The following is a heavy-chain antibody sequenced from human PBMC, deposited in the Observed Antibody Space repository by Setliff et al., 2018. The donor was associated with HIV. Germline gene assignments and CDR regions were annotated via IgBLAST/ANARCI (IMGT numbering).Heavy chain of an antibody. CDR1: GFTFKTYA. V-gene: IGHV3-23*01. D-gene: IGHD3-10*01. CDR3: AGETNTMIRGALDR. J-gene: IGHJ3*01. Sequence: GGSLRLSCAASGFTFKTYAMSWVRQAPGKGLEWVSAIGGSGVSGGGGTTYYADSVKGRFTISRDNSKDTVYLQMNGLRAEDTAVYYCAGETNTMIRGALDRWGQGTMVTVSS. CDR2: IGGSGVSGGGGTT.